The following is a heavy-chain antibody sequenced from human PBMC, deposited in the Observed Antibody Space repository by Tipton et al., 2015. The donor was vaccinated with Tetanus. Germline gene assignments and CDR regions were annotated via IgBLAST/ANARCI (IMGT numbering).Heavy chain of an antibody. CDR2: INRDGSGK. D-gene: IGHD1-26*01. J-gene: IGHJ4*02. CDR1: GFIFSNYW. V-gene: IGHV3-7*03. Sequence: SLRLSCSASGFIFSNYWMSWVRQAPGKGLEWVANINRDGSGKYYVDSVKGRFTISRDEAKNSLYLQMSSLRAEDTAIYYCAKDYIVGATKGPYYFDSWGQGTLVAVSS. CDR3: AKDYIVGATKGPYYFDS.